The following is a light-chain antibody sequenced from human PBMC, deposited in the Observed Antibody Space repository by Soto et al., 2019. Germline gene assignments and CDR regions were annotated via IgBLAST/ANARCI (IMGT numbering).Light chain of an antibody. CDR3: QQYESLPT. CDR2: DAS. J-gene: IGKJ2*01. V-gene: IGKV1-33*01. CDR1: QDITDY. Sequence: DIQMTQSPSSLSASVGDRVTITCQASQDITDYLNWYQQKPGTAPKLLIYDASNLETGVPSRFSGSGSGTYFTFTITRLQPEDFATYYCQQYESLPTFGQGTKLEIK.